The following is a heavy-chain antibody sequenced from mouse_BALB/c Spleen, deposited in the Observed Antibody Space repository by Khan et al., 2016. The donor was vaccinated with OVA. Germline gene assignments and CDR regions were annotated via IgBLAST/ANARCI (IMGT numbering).Heavy chain of an antibody. CDR1: GFTFSTYA. CDR3: ARSPYGNFAY. J-gene: IGHJ3*01. CDR2: ISSDGDYT. V-gene: IGHV5-9-3*01. Sequence: VQLKQSGGGLVKPGGSLKLSCAASGFTFSTYAMSWVRQTPEKRLEWIASISSDGDYTDYPDNVTGRFTFSRDNSKNTPYLQLSSLRSEDTAMYYCARSPYGNFAYWGQGTLVTVSA. D-gene: IGHD2-1*01.